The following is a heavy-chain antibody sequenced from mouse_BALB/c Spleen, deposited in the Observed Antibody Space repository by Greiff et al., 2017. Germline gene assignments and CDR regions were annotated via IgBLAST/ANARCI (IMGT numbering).Heavy chain of an antibody. D-gene: IGHD2-1*01. CDR3: ASFYGNYFDY. CDR1: GYAFSSYW. CDR2: IYPGDGDT. J-gene: IGHJ2*01. V-gene: IGHV1-80*01. Sequence: VQLQQSGAELVRPGSSVKISCKASGYAFSSYWMNWVKQRPGQGLEWIGQIYPGDGDTNYNGKFKGKATLTADKSSSTAYMQLSSLTSEDSAVYFCASFYGNYFDYGGQGTTLTVSS.